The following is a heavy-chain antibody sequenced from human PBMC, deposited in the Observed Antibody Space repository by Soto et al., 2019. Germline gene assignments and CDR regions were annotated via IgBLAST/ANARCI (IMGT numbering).Heavy chain of an antibody. D-gene: IGHD1-26*01. J-gene: IGHJ4*02. V-gene: IGHV3-23*01. CDR2: ISGSGGST. CDR3: ARDRNSGSYAY. CDR1: GFTFSSYA. Sequence: EVQLLESGGGLVQPGGSLRLSCAASGFTFSSYAMSWVRQAPGKGLEWVSAISGSGGSTYYADSVKGRFTISRDNSKNSLYLQMNSLRAEDTAVYYCARDRNSGSYAYWGQGTLVTVSS.